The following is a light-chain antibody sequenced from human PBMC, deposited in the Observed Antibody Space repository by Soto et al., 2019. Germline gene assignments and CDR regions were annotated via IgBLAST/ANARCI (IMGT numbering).Light chain of an antibody. CDR2: ATF. CDR3: QNYGPAPWT. J-gene: IGKJ1*01. Sequence: DIQMTQSPSSLSASVGDRVTITCRASQDINNYLAWFQQKPGKVPKLLIYATFTLQSGVPSRFSGSGSGTDFTLTISSLQPEDFATYDCQNYGPAPWTFGQGTRVEVK. V-gene: IGKV1-27*01. CDR1: QDINNY.